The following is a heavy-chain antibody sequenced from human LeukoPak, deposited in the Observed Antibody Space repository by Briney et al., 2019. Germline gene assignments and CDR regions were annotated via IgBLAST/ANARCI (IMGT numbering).Heavy chain of an antibody. Sequence: PGTSLGLSCAASGFTFRNYGMNWVRQAPGKGLEWVALIWYDGSRDYYVDFVKGRFTVSRDNSKNTLYLQMKNLRAEDTAVYYCATVRGSDWYMDYWGQGTLVTVSS. CDR2: IWYDGSRD. V-gene: IGHV3-33*01. J-gene: IGHJ4*02. CDR1: GFTFRNYG. CDR3: ATVRGSDWYMDY. D-gene: IGHD6-19*01.